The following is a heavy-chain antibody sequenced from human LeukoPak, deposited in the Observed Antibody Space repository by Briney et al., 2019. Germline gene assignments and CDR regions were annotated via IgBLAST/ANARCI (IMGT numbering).Heavy chain of an antibody. J-gene: IGHJ4*02. CDR1: GFTFSDYC. CDR2: VSQSGTTI. V-gene: IGHV3-11*01. CDR3: AREGHTYGSDY. D-gene: IGHD3-16*01. Sequence: GGSLRLSCAASGFTFSDYCMSWVRQAPGKGLEWISYVSQSGTTIYYAESVKGRFTISRDNGKNSLYLQMNSLRADDTAIYYCAREGHTYGSDYWGQGTLVTVSS.